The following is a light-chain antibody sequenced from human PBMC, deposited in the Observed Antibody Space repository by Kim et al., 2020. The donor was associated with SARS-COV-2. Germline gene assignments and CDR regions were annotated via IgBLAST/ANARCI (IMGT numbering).Light chain of an antibody. Sequence: SYELTQPPSVSVSPGQTARITCSGDALPKQYAYWYQQKPGQAPVLVIYKDSERPSGIPERFSGSSSGITVTLTISGVQAEDEADYYCQSADSSGTYVFGT. CDR3: QSADSSGTYV. CDR2: KDS. V-gene: IGLV3-25*03. CDR1: ALPKQY. J-gene: IGLJ1*01.